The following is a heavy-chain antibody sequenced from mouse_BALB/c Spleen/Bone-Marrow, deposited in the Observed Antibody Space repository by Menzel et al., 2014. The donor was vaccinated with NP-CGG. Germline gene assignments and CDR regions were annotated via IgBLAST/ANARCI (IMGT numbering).Heavy chain of an antibody. D-gene: IGHD2-3*01. CDR3: ARGDGYYGGAMDY. J-gene: IGHJ4*01. V-gene: IGHV3-6*02. CDR2: ISYDGSN. CDR1: GYSITSGYY. Sequence: ESGPGLVKPSQSLSLTCSVTGYSITSGYYWNWIRQFLGNKLEWMGYISYDGSNNYNPSLKNRISITRDTSKNQFFLKLNSVTTEDTATYYCARGDGYYGGAMDYWGQGTSVTVSS.